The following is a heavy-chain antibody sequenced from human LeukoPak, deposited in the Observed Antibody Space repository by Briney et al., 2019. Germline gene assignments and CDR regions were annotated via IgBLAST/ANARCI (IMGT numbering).Heavy chain of an antibody. V-gene: IGHV3-23*01. CDR1: GFTFSSYP. Sequence: GGSLRLSCAASGFTFSSYPMTWVRQAPGKGPEWVSFISDSGGITYYADSVKGRFTISRDNSKNTLYLQMNSLRAEDTAVYYCARSYWNYYFDYWGQGILVTVSS. J-gene: IGHJ4*02. D-gene: IGHD1-7*01. CDR3: ARSYWNYYFDY. CDR2: ISDSGGIT.